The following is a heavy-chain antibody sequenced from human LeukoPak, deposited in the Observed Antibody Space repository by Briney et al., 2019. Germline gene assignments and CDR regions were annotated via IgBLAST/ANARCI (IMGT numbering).Heavy chain of an antibody. Sequence: SETLSLTCTVSGGSISSYYWSWIRQPAGKGLEWIGRIYTSGSTNYNPSLKSRVTMSADTSKNQFSLKLSSVTAADTAVYYCAREFNDFWSGPLGFDYWGQGTLVTVSS. V-gene: IGHV4-4*07. D-gene: IGHD3-3*01. CDR2: IYTSGST. CDR1: GGSISSYY. CDR3: AREFNDFWSGPLGFDY. J-gene: IGHJ4*02.